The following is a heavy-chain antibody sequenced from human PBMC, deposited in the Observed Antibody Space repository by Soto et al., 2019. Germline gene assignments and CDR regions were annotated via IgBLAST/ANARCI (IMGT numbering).Heavy chain of an antibody. CDR2: INPSGGST. V-gene: IGHV1-46*03. J-gene: IGHJ6*02. CDR3: ASPNPITMVRGVIYYYYGMDV. Sequence: ASVKVSCKASGYTFTSYYMHWVRQAPGQGLEWMGIINPSGGSTSYAQKLQGRVTMTRDTSTSTVYMELSSLRSEDTAVYYCASPNPITMVRGVIYYYYGMDVWGQGTTVTVSS. CDR1: GYTFTSYY. D-gene: IGHD3-10*01.